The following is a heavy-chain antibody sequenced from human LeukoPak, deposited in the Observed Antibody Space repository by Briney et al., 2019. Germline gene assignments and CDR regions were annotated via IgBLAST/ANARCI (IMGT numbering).Heavy chain of an antibody. D-gene: IGHD1-26*01. CDR3: ARDHEGGVDY. CDR2: ISSSSSYI. J-gene: IGHJ4*02. Sequence: GGSLRLSCAASGFTFSSYSMNWVRPAPGKGLEWVSSISSSSSYIYYADSVKGRFTISRDNAKNSLYLQMNSLRAEDTAVYYCARDHEGGVDYWGQGTLVTVSS. V-gene: IGHV3-21*01. CDR1: GFTFSSYS.